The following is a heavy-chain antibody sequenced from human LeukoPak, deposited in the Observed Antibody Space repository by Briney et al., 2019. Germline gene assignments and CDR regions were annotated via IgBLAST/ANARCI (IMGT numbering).Heavy chain of an antibody. CDR2: ISTDSRYI. CDR1: GLTLSTYS. V-gene: IGHV3-21*01. Sequence: GGSLRLSCAASGLTLSTYSMNWVRQAPGKGLEWVSSISTDSRYIYYADSVKGRFTISRDNAKNSLYLQINSLRADDTAVYYCASPIPSTDSRNYWGQGTLVTVSS. D-gene: IGHD2-2*01. CDR3: ASPIPSTDSRNY. J-gene: IGHJ4*02.